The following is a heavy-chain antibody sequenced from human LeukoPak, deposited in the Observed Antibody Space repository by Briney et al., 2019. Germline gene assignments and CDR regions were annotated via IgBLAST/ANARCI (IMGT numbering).Heavy chain of an antibody. Sequence: ASVKVSCKASGYTFTSYYMHWVRQAPGQGLEWMGIINPSGGSTSYAQKFQGRVTMTRDTSTSTVYMELSSLRSEDTAVYYCARDGETTVVTPRYFDYWGQGTLVTVSS. D-gene: IGHD4-23*01. CDR2: INPSGGST. J-gene: IGHJ4*02. CDR1: GYTFTSYY. CDR3: ARDGETTVVTPRYFDY. V-gene: IGHV1-46*01.